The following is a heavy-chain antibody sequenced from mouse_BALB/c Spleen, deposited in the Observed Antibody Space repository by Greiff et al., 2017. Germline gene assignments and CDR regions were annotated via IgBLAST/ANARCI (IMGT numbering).Heavy chain of an antibody. CDR1: GFNIKDTY. Sequence: EVKLMESGAELVKPGASVKLSCTASGFNIKDTYMHWVKQRPEQGLEWIGRIDPANGNTKYDPKFQGKATITADTSSNTAYLQLSSLTSEDTAVYYCARRGLYGNYAFDYWGQGTTLTVSS. V-gene: IGHV14-3*02. CDR3: ARRGLYGNYAFDY. J-gene: IGHJ2*01. D-gene: IGHD2-1*01. CDR2: IDPANGNT.